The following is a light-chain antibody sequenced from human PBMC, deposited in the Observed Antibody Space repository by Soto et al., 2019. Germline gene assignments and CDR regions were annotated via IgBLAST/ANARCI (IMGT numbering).Light chain of an antibody. CDR3: QQHNSYPRT. Sequence: DIQRTQSPSTLTASLGDRVTIICRASQSIRPGLAWYQQKLGKAPQLLINTASNLERGVPSRFSGSGSGTEFTLTISSLQPDDFATYYCQQHNSYPRTFGQGTTVEIK. V-gene: IGKV1-5*03. CDR1: QSIRPG. CDR2: TAS. J-gene: IGKJ1*01.